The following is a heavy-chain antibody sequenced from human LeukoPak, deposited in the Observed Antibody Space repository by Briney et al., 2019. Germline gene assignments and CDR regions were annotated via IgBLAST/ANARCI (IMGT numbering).Heavy chain of an antibody. CDR2: ITGSGGNT. D-gene: IGHD3-10*01. J-gene: IGHJ4*02. CDR1: GFTFSNYA. V-gene: IGHV3-23*01. CDR3: AKDRLPMIRGVDY. Sequence: GGSLRLSCAASGFTFSNYAMSWVRQAPGKGLEWVSAITGSGGNTYYADSVKGRFTISRDNSKNTLYLQINSLRVEDTAVYYCAKDRLPMIRGVDYWGQGTLVTVSS.